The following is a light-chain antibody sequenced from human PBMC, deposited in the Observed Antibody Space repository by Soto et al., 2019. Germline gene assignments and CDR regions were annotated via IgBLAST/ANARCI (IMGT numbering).Light chain of an antibody. CDR3: QVWDSSSDHVV. J-gene: IGLJ2*01. CDR1: NIGSKS. CDR2: YDR. V-gene: IGLV3-21*04. Sequence: SYELTQSPSVSVAPGKTARITCGGNNIGSKSVDWYQQKPGQAPVLVIYYDRHRPSGIPERFAGSNSGNTATLTISRVEAGDEADYYCQVWDSSSDHVVFGGGTKLTVL.